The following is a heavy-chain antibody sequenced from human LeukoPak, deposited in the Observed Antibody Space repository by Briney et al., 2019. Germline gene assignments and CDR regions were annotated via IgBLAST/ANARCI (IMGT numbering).Heavy chain of an antibody. CDR1: GYTFTGYY. CDR3: ARGKSSGWYGGGIEY. Sequence: ASVKVSCKASGYTFTGYYMHWVRQAPGQGLEWMGWINPNSGGTKYAQKFQGRVTMTSDASISTAFMELSRLRSDDTAVYFCARGKSSGWYGGGIEYWGQGTLVTVSS. V-gene: IGHV1-2*02. D-gene: IGHD6-19*01. CDR2: INPNSGGT. J-gene: IGHJ4*02.